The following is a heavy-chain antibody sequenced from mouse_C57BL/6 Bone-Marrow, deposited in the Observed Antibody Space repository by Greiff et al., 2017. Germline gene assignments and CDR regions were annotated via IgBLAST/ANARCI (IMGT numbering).Heavy chain of an antibody. Sequence: EVHLVESGGGLVKPGGSLKLSCAASGFTFSDYGMHWVRQAPEKGLEWVAYISSGSSTIYYADTVKGRFTISRDNAKNTLFLQMTGLRSEDTAMYYCAGGSSYGGAMDYWGQGTSVTVSS. V-gene: IGHV5-17*01. J-gene: IGHJ4*01. CDR2: ISSGSSTI. CDR1: GFTFSDYG. CDR3: AGGSSYGGAMDY. D-gene: IGHD1-1*01.